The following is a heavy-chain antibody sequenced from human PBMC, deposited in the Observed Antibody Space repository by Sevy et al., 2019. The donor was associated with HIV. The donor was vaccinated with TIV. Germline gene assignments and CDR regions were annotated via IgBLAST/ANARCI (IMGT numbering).Heavy chain of an antibody. V-gene: IGHV1-2*02. CDR2: INPNSGGT. D-gene: IGHD1-1*01. CDR3: ARDRTGTLNWLDP. J-gene: IGHJ5*02. Sequence: ASVKVSCKASGYTFTGYYMHWVRQAPGQGLEWMGWINPNSGGTNYAQKFQGRVTMTRDTSISTAYMELSRLRSDDTAVYYCARDRTGTLNWLDPWGQGTLVTVSS. CDR1: GYTFTGYY.